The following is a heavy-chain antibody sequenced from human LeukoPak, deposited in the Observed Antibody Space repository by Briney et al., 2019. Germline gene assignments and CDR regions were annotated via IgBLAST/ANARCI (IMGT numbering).Heavy chain of an antibody. CDR2: INHSGST. J-gene: IGHJ6*02. CDR3: ARGGVVVPAAIRQDYYYYYYGMDV. CDR1: GGSFSGYY. V-gene: IGHV4-34*01. D-gene: IGHD2-2*02. Sequence: SETLSLTCAVYGGSFSGYYWSWIRQPPGKGLEWIGEINHSGSTNYNPSLKSRVTISVDTSKNQLSLKLSSVTAADTAVYYCARGGVVVPAAIRQDYYYYYYGMDVWGQGTTVTVSS.